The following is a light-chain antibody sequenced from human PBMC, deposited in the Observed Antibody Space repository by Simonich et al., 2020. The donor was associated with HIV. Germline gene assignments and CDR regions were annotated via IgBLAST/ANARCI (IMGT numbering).Light chain of an antibody. CDR1: QNIVSW. CDR2: KAS. CDR3: QQYNSYSPT. Sequence: DIQMTQSPSTLSASVGDRVPITCRASQNIVSWLAWYQQKPGKAPKLLIYKASTLQSGVPSTFSGSGSGTEFTLTISSLQPDDFATYYCQQYNSYSPTFGQGTKVEIK. V-gene: IGKV1-5*03. J-gene: IGKJ1*01.